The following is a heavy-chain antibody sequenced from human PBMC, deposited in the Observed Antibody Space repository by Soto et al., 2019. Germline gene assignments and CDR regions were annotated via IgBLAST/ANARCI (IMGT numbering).Heavy chain of an antibody. Sequence: QVQLVESGGGVVQPGRSLRLSWAASGFPFSSYGMHWVRQAPGKGLDWVALISYDGTNQYYADSVKGRFTVSRDNSKNTLYLHMSSLRAEDTAVYYCAGGQYYFAYCGQGTLVSVSS. CDR3: AGGQYYFAY. J-gene: IGHJ4*02. V-gene: IGHV3-30*03. CDR2: ISYDGTNQ. D-gene: IGHD2-15*01. CDR1: GFPFSSYG.